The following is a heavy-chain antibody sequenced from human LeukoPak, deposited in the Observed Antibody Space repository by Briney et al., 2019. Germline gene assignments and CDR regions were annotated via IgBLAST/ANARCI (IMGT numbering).Heavy chain of an antibody. Sequence: GGSLRLSCAGSGFTFNTYNMNWVRQAPGKGLEWVSSTSSSSSYIYYADSVKGRFTISRDNAKNSLYLQMNSLRAEDTAVYYCARLYDGSAYHADHFDYWGQGTLVIVSS. CDR3: ARLYDGSAYHADHFDY. CDR1: GFTFNTYN. V-gene: IGHV3-21*01. D-gene: IGHD3-22*01. CDR2: TSSSSSYI. J-gene: IGHJ4*02.